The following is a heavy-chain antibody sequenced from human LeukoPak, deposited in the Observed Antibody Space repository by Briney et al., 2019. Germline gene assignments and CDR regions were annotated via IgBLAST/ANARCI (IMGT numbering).Heavy chain of an antibody. Sequence: ASVKVSCKASGYIFSSYSMHWVRQAPGQGLEWMGIISPSGGSTSYAQKFQGRVTMTRDTSTSTVYMELSSLRSEDTAVYYCAIAYYDFWSGYYDWGQGTLVTVSS. V-gene: IGHV1-46*01. CDR3: AIAYYDFWSGYYD. D-gene: IGHD3-3*01. CDR2: ISPSGGST. J-gene: IGHJ4*02. CDR1: GYIFSSYS.